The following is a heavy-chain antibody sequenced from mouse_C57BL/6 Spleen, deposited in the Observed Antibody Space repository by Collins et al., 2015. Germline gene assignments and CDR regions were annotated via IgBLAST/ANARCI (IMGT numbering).Heavy chain of an antibody. V-gene: IGHV14-3*02. J-gene: IGHJ2*01. CDR1: GFNIKDTY. CDR2: IDPANGNT. CDR3: ARMDYGSSSDY. Sequence: EVQLQQSGAELVKPGASVKLSCTASGFNIKDTYMHWVKQRPEQGLEWIGRIDPANGNTKYDPKFQGKATITADTSSNTAYLQLSSLTSEDTAVYYCARMDYGSSSDYWGQGTTLTVSS. D-gene: IGHD1-1*01.